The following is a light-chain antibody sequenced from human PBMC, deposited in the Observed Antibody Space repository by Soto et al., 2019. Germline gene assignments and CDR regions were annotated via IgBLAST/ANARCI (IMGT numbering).Light chain of an antibody. V-gene: IGKV1-27*01. CDR2: AAS. J-gene: IGKJ1*01. CDR1: QGISNY. CDR3: QKDNSAPRT. Sequence: DIQMTQSPSSLSASVGDRVTITCRASQGISNYLAWYQQKPGKVPKLLIYAASTLQSGVPARFSGSGSGTAFTLTISSLHPEDVATYYCQKDNSAPRTFGQGTKVEIK.